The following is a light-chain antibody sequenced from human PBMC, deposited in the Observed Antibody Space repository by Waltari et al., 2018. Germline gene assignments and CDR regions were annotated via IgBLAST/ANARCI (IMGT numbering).Light chain of an antibody. CDR3: QHRSNCPLT. Sequence: EIVLTQSPATLSLSPGERATLSCRASQSVGSSLAWYQQKPGQAPRLLIYDASTRATGIPARISGGGSGTDFTLTISSLEPEDGAVYCWQHRSNCPLTFGGGTKVEIK. J-gene: IGKJ4*01. CDR2: DAS. V-gene: IGKV3-11*01. CDR1: QSVGSS.